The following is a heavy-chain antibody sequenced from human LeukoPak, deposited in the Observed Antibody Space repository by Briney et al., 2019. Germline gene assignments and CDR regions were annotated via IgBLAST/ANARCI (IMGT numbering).Heavy chain of an antibody. V-gene: IGHV4-61*08. CDR3: ARSEAIYSSSVSRFDP. CDR2: ISHTGNT. CDR1: GDSISSGGYS. Sequence: SETLSLTCAVSGDSISSGGYSWSWIRQPPGKGLEWIGYISHTGNTNYNPSLTGRLTISLDTSKSQVSLQLTSVTAADTAVYYCARSEAIYSSSVSRFDPWGQGTLVTVSS. J-gene: IGHJ5*02. D-gene: IGHD6-13*01.